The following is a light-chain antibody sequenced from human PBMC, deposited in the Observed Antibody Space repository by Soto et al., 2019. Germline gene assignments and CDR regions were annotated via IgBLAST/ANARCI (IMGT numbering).Light chain of an antibody. J-gene: IGKJ3*01. CDR2: GTS. V-gene: IGKV3-20*01. CDR3: QQYGNSPFT. Sequence: EIVLTQSPGTLSLSPGERATLSCRADQRVAGTFLAWYQKKPGQAPRLLISGTSRRATGIPDRFSGSGSGTDFTLTISRLEPEDFAVYYCQQYGNSPFTFGPGTKVEI. CDR1: QRVAGTF.